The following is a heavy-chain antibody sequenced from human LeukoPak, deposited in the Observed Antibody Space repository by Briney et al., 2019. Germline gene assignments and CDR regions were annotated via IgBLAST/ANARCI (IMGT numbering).Heavy chain of an antibody. J-gene: IGHJ4*02. Sequence: SETLSLTCAVYGGSFSGYYWSWIRQPPGKGLEWIGEIIHSGSTNYNPSLKSRVTISVDTSKNQFSLKLSSVTAADTAVYYCASNSFDYYGSGSYSVDYWGQGTLVTVSS. CDR1: GGSFSGYY. CDR3: ASNSFDYYGSGSYSVDY. D-gene: IGHD3-10*01. V-gene: IGHV4-34*12. CDR2: IIHSGST.